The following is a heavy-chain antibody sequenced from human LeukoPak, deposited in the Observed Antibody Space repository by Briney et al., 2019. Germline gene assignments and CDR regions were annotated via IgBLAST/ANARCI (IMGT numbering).Heavy chain of an antibody. CDR2: IKQDGSEK. D-gene: IGHD3-10*01. Sequence: GGSLRLSCAASGFTFSSYWMSWVRQAPGKGLEWVTNIKQDGSEKYYVDSVKGRFTISRDNAKNSLYLQMNSLRAEDTGVYYCAPKGTGSPPDWGQGTLVTVSS. CDR3: APKGTGSPPD. CDR1: GFTFSSYW. V-gene: IGHV3-7*01. J-gene: IGHJ4*02.